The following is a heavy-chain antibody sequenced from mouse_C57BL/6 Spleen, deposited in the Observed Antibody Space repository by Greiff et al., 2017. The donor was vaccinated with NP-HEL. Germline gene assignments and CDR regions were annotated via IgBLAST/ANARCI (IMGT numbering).Heavy chain of an antibody. V-gene: IGHV1-22*01. D-gene: IGHD2-4*01. Sequence: EVKLQESGPELVKPGASVKMSCKASGYTFTDSNMPWVKQSHGKSLEWIGYINPNNGGTSYNQKFKGKATLTVNKSSSTAYMELRSLTSEASAVDVCARRDYDYARFAYWGQGTLVTVSA. CDR1: GYTFTDSN. J-gene: IGHJ3*01. CDR2: INPNNGGT. CDR3: ARRDYDYARFAY.